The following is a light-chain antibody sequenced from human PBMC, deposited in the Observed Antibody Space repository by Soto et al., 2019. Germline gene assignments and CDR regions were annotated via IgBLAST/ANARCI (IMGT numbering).Light chain of an antibody. CDR3: QQYNSYST. CDR1: QSISTR. J-gene: IGKJ1*01. V-gene: IGKV1-5*01. Sequence: DIQMTQSPSTLSASVWDRVPITSRASQSISTRLAWYQQKPGKAPKLLIYDASSLESGVPSRFSGSASGTEFTLTISSLQPDDFATYYCQQYNSYSTFGQGTKVDIK. CDR2: DAS.